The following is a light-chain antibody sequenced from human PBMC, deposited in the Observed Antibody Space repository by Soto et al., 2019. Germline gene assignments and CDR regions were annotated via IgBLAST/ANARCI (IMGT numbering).Light chain of an antibody. CDR3: SSYTSSSTVV. CDR2: DVS. Sequence: QSALTQPASVSGSPGQSITISCTGTSSDVGGYNYVSWYQQHPGKAPKLMIYDVSNRPSGVSNRFSGSKSGNTASVTISGLQAEDEADYSCSSYTSSSTVVFGGGTKLTVL. J-gene: IGLJ2*01. CDR1: SSDVGGYNY. V-gene: IGLV2-14*01.